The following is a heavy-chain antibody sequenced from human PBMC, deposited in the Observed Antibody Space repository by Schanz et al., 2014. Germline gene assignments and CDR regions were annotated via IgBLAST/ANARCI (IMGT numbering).Heavy chain of an antibody. J-gene: IGHJ6*03. CDR3: ARDAVALVPEYFMDV. D-gene: IGHD2-15*01. Sequence: DLEESGGGVVQPGRSLRLSCAASGFTFHTYDMHWVRQAPGKGLEWVAQISHDGHRDFYADSVKGRFTVSRDNSMNTLHLQMDGLRVEDTAVYYCARDAVALVPEYFMDVWGKGTPVTVSS. CDR2: ISHDGHRD. CDR1: GFTFHTYD. V-gene: IGHV3-30-3*01.